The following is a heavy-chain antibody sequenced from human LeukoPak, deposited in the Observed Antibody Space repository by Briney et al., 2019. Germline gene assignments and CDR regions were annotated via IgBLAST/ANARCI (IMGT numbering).Heavy chain of an antibody. CDR3: ARDPTWFGELLSLPFDY. V-gene: IGHV3-30*04. D-gene: IGHD3-10*01. Sequence: GGSLRLSCAASGFTFSSYAMHWVRQAPGKGLEWVAVISYDGSNKYYADSVKGRFTISRDNSKNTLYLQMNSLRAEDTAVYYCARDPTWFGELLSLPFDYWGQGTLVTVSS. CDR2: ISYDGSNK. J-gene: IGHJ4*02. CDR1: GFTFSSYA.